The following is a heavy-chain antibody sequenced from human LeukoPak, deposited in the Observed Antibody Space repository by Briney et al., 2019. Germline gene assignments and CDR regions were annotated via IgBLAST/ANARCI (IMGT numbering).Heavy chain of an antibody. J-gene: IGHJ4*02. D-gene: IGHD3-10*01. V-gene: IGHV3-64D*06. Sequence: PGGSLRLSCSASGFTFNNYARHWVRQAPGKGLEYVSAITSNGGTTYYGDSVRGRFTISRDNSKNTVYLQMSSLRPEDTAVYYCLKDLTGSGDYWGQGTLVTVSS. CDR1: GFTFNNYA. CDR2: ITSNGGTT. CDR3: LKDLTGSGDY.